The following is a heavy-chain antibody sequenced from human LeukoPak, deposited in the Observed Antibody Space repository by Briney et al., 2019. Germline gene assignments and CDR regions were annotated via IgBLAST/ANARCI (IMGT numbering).Heavy chain of an antibody. V-gene: IGHV3-53*01. D-gene: IGHD3-22*01. CDR3: ARGVADYYDSSGNQN. J-gene: IGHJ4*02. CDR2: IYSGGKT. CDR1: GFTVSSNY. Sequence: GSLRLSCVASGFTVSSNYMSWVRPPPGKGLEWVSVIYSGGKTNYADSVKGRFTISRDNSKNTLYLQLNSLRAEDTAMYYCARGVADYYDSSGNQNWGQGTLVTVSS.